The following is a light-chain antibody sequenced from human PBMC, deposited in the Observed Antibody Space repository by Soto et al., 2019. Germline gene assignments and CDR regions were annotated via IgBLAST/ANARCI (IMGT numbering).Light chain of an antibody. CDR3: QSYDSSLSGAL. CDR2: GNS. CDR1: SSNIGAGYD. V-gene: IGLV1-40*01. Sequence: QSVLTQPPSVSGAPGQRVPISCTWSSSNIGAGYDVHWYQQLPGTAPKLLIYGNSNRPSGVPDRFSGSKSGTSASLAITGLQAEDEADYYCQSYDSSLSGALFGGGTKLTVL. J-gene: IGLJ2*01.